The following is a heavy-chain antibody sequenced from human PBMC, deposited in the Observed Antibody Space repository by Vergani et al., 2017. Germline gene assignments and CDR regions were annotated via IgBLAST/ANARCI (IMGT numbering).Heavy chain of an antibody. CDR2: IYPADSDT. V-gene: IGHV5-51*01. CDR1: EYSFGNYW. D-gene: IGHD1-1*01. Sequence: EVELVQSGPEMRKPGESLKISCKGSEYSFGNYWIGWVRQMPGKGLEWMGIIYPADSDTRYSPSFQGQFTISADKSISTAFLQWDSLKASDTARYYCARHTTYTDSWGQGTLVTVSS. CDR3: ARHTTYTDS. J-gene: IGHJ4*02.